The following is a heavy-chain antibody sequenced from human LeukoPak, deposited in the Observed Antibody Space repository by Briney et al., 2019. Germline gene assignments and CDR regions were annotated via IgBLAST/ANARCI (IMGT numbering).Heavy chain of an antibody. CDR1: GVSFSLYY. V-gene: IGHV4-34*01. J-gene: IGHJ4*02. D-gene: IGHD3-16*01. Sequence: PETLSLTCGVHGVSFSLYYCTWIRQSPGKGLEWIAQFNQNGHAKYTPSLKSRVTISIDASKRQFSLKLTSVTAADTAVYYCAREGDYGVEAVTFDFGGQGTLVTVSS. CDR3: AREGDYGVEAVTFDF. CDR2: FNQNGHA.